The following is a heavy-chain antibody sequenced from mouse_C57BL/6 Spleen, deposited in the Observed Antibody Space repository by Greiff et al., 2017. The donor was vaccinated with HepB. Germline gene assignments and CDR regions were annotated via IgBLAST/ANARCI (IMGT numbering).Heavy chain of an antibody. CDR1: GFTFSDYG. V-gene: IGHV5-17*01. D-gene: IGHD2-2*01. CDR3: ARRVYGYGYAMDY. CDR2: NSSGSSTI. Sequence: DVKLQESGGGLVKPGGSLKLSCAASGFTFSDYGMHWVRQAPEKGLEWVAYNSSGSSTIYYADTVKGRFTISRDNAKNTLFLQMTSLRSEDTAMYYCARRVYGYGYAMDYWGQGTSVTVSS. J-gene: IGHJ4*01.